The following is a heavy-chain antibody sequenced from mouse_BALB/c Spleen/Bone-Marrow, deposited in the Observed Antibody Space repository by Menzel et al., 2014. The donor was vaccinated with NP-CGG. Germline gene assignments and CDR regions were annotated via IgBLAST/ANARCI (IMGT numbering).Heavy chain of an antibody. V-gene: IGHV5-9-2*01. D-gene: IGHD2-4*01. J-gene: IGHJ3*01. CDR2: ISGGGSYT. CDR3: ARHAYYDQTEVSFVY. Sequence: EVKLVESGGGLVKPGGSLKLSCAASGFTFNSYGMSWVRQTPEKRLEWAATISGGGSYTFYPDSVKGRFTISRDNAKNNLYLQLSSLRSEDTALYYCARHAYYDQTEVSFVYWGQGTLVTVSA. CDR1: GFTFNSYG.